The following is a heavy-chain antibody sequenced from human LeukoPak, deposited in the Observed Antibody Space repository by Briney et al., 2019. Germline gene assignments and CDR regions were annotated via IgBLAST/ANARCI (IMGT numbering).Heavy chain of an antibody. J-gene: IGHJ4*02. CDR3: AKDRGSDWP. CDR1: GFTFSNYA. CDR2: ITNNGGTT. D-gene: IGHD6-19*01. V-gene: IGHV3-23*01. Sequence: GGSLRLSCVASGFTFSNYAMSWVRQAPGKGLDWVSGITNNGGTTYYGDSVKGRFTVSRDNSKNTLYLQMNSLRADDTAVYYCAKDRGSDWPWGQGTLVTVSS.